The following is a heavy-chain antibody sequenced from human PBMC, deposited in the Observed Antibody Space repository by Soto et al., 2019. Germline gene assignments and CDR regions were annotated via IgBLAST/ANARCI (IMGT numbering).Heavy chain of an antibody. V-gene: IGHV4-34*01. D-gene: IGHD2-8*01. CDR3: ARALMVYAARYYYYGMDV. Sequence: PSETLSLTCAVHGGSFSCYYWSWIRQPPGKGLEWIGEINHSGSTNYNPSLKSRVTISVDTSKNQFSLKLSSVTAADTAVYYCARALMVYAARYYYYGMDVWGQGTTVTV. CDR2: INHSGST. CDR1: GGSFSCYY. J-gene: IGHJ6*02.